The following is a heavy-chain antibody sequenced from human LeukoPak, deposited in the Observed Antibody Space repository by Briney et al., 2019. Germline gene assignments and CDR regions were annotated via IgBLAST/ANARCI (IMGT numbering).Heavy chain of an antibody. CDR3: ATSPTDRDAFDI. J-gene: IGHJ3*02. V-gene: IGHV4-38-2*02. Sequence: SETLSLTCTVSGYSISSGYYWGWIRQPPGKGLEWIGSIYYSGSTYYNPSLKSRVTISVDTSKNQFSLKLSSVTAADTAVYCCATSPTDRDAFDIWGQGTMVTVSS. CDR1: GYSISSGYY. CDR2: IYYSGST.